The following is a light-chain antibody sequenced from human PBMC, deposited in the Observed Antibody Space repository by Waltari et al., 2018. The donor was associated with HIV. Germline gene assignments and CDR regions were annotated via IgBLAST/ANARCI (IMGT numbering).Light chain of an antibody. CDR1: ETISTF. CDR3: QQGYDWPNT. V-gene: IGKV3-11*01. Sequence: SYRASETISTFLAWYQQKPGQAPRLLIYDASRLAADTPARFTGFGSGTDFTLVISNLELGDFAVYYCQQGYDWPNTFGQGTKVEI. J-gene: IGKJ1*01. CDR2: DAS.